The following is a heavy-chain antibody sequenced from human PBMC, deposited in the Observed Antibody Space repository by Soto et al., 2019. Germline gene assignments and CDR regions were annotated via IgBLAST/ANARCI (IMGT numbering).Heavy chain of an antibody. CDR1: GGSISSSNW. D-gene: IGHD2-2*01. J-gene: IGHJ5*02. Sequence: PSETLSLTCAVSGGSISSSNWWSWVRQPPGKGLEWIGEIYHSGSTNYNPSLKSRVTISVDKSKNQFSLKLSSVTAADTAVYYCARVVGCSSTSCYAGVNWFDPWGQGTLVTVSS. V-gene: IGHV4-4*02. CDR3: ARVVGCSSTSCYAGVNWFDP. CDR2: IYHSGST.